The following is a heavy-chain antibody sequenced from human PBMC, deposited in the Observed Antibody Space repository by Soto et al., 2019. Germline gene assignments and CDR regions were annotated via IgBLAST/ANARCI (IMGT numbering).Heavy chain of an antibody. D-gene: IGHD2-8*01. J-gene: IGHJ6*02. Sequence: QVQLQESGPGLVKASETVSLTCTVSGGSISRYCWRWIRQPSGKGLEWIGSIYPSGSTNYSPSLKSRVTMSVDTSKNQLSLKLSSVTAADTAVYYCARGEIGNGYGMDVWGQGTTVTVSS. CDR1: GGSISRYC. V-gene: IGHV4-4*07. CDR2: IYPSGST. CDR3: ARGEIGNGYGMDV.